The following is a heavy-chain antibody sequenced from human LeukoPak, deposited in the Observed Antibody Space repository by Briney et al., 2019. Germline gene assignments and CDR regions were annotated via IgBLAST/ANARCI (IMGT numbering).Heavy chain of an antibody. CDR2: IIPILGIA. Sequence: SVKVSCKASGGTFSRYAISWVRQAPGQGLEWMGRIIPILGIANYAQKFQGRVTITADKSTSTAYMELSSLRSEDTAVYYCARDPYDSSGKSEIFDYWGQGTLVTVSS. D-gene: IGHD3-22*01. CDR3: ARDPYDSSGKSEIFDY. J-gene: IGHJ4*02. V-gene: IGHV1-69*04. CDR1: GGTFSRYA.